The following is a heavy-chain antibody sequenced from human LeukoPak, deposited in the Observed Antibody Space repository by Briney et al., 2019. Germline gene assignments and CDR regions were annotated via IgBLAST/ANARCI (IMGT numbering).Heavy chain of an antibody. D-gene: IGHD1-26*01. J-gene: IGHJ4*02. Sequence: SETLSLTCTVSGGSISSSSYYWGWIRQPPGKGLEWIGSIYYSGSTYYNPSLKSRVTISVDTSKNQFSLKLSSVTAADTAVYYCARERGATTRFDYWGQGTLVTVSS. CDR1: GGSISSSSYY. CDR3: ARERGATTRFDY. CDR2: IYYSGST. V-gene: IGHV4-39*07.